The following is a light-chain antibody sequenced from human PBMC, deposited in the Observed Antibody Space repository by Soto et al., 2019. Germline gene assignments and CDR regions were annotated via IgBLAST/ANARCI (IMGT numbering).Light chain of an antibody. CDR2: WAS. J-gene: IGKJ4*01. CDR3: QQYYSTPLT. CDR1: QTVLYSSKNKNY. V-gene: IGKV4-1*01. Sequence: DIVMTQSPDSLAVSLGERATINCKSSQTVLYSSKNKNYLAWYQQKPGQPPTLLIYWASTRESGVPDRFSGSGSGTDFTLTISSLQAEDVAVYYCQQYYSTPLTFGGGTKVEIK.